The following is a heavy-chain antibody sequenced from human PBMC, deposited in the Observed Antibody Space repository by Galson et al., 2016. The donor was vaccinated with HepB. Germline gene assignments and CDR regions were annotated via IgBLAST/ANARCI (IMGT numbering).Heavy chain of an antibody. CDR3: AREGQEGPTDY. CDR2: IYSDGYS. Sequence: SLRLSCAASGFTVSSYYISWVRQAPGKGLEWVSLIYSDGYSYYADSVMGRFTISRDNSRNTVDLQMNCLRVEDTAMYYCAREGQEGPTDYWGQGTLVTVSS. J-gene: IGHJ4*02. CDR1: GFTVSSYY. V-gene: IGHV3-66*01.